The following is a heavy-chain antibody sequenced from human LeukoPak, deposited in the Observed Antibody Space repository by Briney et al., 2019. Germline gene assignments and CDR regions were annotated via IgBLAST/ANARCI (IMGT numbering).Heavy chain of an antibody. Sequence: ASVKVSCKASGYTFSSYAMNWVRQAPGQGLEWMGWINTNTGNPIYAQGFTGRFVFSLDTPVTTAYLQINSLKAEDTAVYYCARRNDLGYCSGGSCSDYFYGMDVWGHGTTVTVSS. CDR1: GYTFSSYA. V-gene: IGHV7-4-1*02. J-gene: IGHJ6*02. CDR2: INTNTGNP. CDR3: ARRNDLGYCSGGSCSDYFYGMDV. D-gene: IGHD2-15*01.